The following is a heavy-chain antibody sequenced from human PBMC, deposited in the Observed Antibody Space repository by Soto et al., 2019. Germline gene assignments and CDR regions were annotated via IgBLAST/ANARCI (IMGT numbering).Heavy chain of an antibody. Sequence: GGSLRLSCAASGFTFSNAWMSWVRQAPGKGLEWVGRIKSKTDGGTPDYSAPVKGSFTISRDDSKISLYLQMNSLTTEDTAVYYCTTDRLYSSSWYYFDFWGQGTMVTVSS. D-gene: IGHD6-13*01. CDR3: TTDRLYSSSWYYFDF. CDR2: IKSKTDGGTP. CDR1: GFTFSNAW. J-gene: IGHJ4*02. V-gene: IGHV3-15*01.